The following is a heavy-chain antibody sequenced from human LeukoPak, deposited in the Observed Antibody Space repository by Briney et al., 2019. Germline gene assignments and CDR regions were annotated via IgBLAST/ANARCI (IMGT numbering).Heavy chain of an antibody. CDR1: GGSFSGYY. J-gene: IGHJ5*02. CDR3: ARRSYCRGASYYPTWFDP. Sequence: SETLSLTCAVYGGSFSGYYWSWIRQPPGKGLEWIGEINHSGSTNYNPSLKSRVTISVDTSKNQFSLKLSSATAADTAVYYCARRSYCRGASYYPTWFDPWGQGTLVTVSS. D-gene: IGHD2-15*01. CDR2: INHSGST. V-gene: IGHV4-34*01.